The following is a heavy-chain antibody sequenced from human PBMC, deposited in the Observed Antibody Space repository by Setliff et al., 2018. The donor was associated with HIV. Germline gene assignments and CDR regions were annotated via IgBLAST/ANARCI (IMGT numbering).Heavy chain of an antibody. V-gene: IGHV4-59*01. CDR1: GGYISTYY. Sequence: PSETLSLTCRVSGGYISTYYWSWIRQPPGKGLEWIGNIYYSGSTNYSPSLKSRVTISVDTSKNQFSLKLRSVTAADTAVYYCARDTYYYGSGSWDDVFDIWGQGTMVTVSS. J-gene: IGHJ3*02. CDR2: IYYSGST. CDR3: ARDTYYYGSGSWDDVFDI. D-gene: IGHD3-10*01.